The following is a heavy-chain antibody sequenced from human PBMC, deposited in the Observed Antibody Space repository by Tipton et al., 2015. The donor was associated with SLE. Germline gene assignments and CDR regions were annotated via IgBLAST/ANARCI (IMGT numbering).Heavy chain of an antibody. CDR1: GGSVSSGGFY. CDR2: IYYSGTT. V-gene: IGHV4-31*03. J-gene: IGHJ4*02. CDR3: ARSPPLVAVTRGGWLFDF. Sequence: TLSLTCTVSGGSVSSGGFYWSWIRHHPGKGLEWIGYIYYSGTTYYNPSLKSRVAMSLDTSKNQLSLNLTSVTAADTAVYYCARSPPLVAVTRGGWLFDFWGQGTLVTVSS. D-gene: IGHD6-19*01.